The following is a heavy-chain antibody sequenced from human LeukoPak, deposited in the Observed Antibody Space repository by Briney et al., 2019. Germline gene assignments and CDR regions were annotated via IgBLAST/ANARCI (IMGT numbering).Heavy chain of an antibody. D-gene: IGHD6-19*01. J-gene: IGHJ4*02. CDR3: AKKFGSSAWYVGFDS. V-gene: IGHV3-23*01. Sequence: LTGGSLRLSCAASGFTFSSYAMAWVRQAPGKGLDWVSVIGADSVTTYYAHSVKGRFTIARDNSKNTLYLQMNSLRAEDTAVYYCAKKFGSSAWYVGFDSWGQGTLVTVSS. CDR2: IGADSVTT. CDR1: GFTFSSYA.